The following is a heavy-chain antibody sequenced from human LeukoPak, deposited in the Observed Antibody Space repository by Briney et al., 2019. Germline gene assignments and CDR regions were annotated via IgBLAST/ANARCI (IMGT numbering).Heavy chain of an antibody. CDR1: GFTYNSYS. CDR3: VRGEAGSTTDFDF. V-gene: IGHV4-34*01. D-gene: IGHD1-26*01. CDR2: INHSGST. J-gene: IGHJ4*02. Sequence: PGGSLRLSCAASGFTYNSYSMNWVRQPPGKGPEWIGEINHSGSTNYNPFLKSRVTISVETSKKPFPLKLSPVTAADTAVYYCVRGEAGSTTDFDFWGKGTLVTVSS.